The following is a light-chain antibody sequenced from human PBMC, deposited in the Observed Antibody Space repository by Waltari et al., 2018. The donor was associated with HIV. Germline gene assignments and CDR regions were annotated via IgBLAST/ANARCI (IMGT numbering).Light chain of an antibody. CDR2: GVN. V-gene: IGLV2-14*01. CDR1: SYAFDLPTF. J-gene: IGLJ2*01. Sequence: SALTQPASVSGSPGQSVTIPCTGTSYAFDLPTFLSWYQQHPGKAPQLIIFGVNSRPSGISSRFSASKSGDTASLTISGLQSGDEADYYCTTYTAKDSLLIGSGTKLTVL. CDR3: TTYTAKDSLL.